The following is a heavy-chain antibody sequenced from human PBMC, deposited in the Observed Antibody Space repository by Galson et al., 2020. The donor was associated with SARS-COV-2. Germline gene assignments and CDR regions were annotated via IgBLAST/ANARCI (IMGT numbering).Heavy chain of an antibody. J-gene: IGHJ5*02. V-gene: IGHV1-2*02. CDR1: GYTFSGYF. CDR2: INPNIGGT. Sequence: ASVKVSCKASGYTFSGYFIHWMRQAPGQGLECMGFINPNIGGTKYAQKLQGMVTMTRDTSINTAYMDLSRLTSDDSAVYYCAGSPIAVAESGEWFDPWGQGTLVTVSS. D-gene: IGHD6-19*01. CDR3: AGSPIAVAESGEWFDP.